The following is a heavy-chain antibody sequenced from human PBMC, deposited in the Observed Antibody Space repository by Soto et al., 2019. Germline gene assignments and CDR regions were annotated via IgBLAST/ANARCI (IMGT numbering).Heavy chain of an antibody. V-gene: IGHV4-4*02. Sequence: QVHLQESGPGPVKPSETLSLTCGVSGDSISSVNWWSWVRQSPGKGLEWIGEIYHSGSTNYHPSLKSRVTLSVDKSKNQFSLQLTSVTAADTAVYYCATFSGFFTISPFDAWGQGILVTVSS. D-gene: IGHD2-8*01. CDR1: GDSISSVNW. CDR2: IYHSGST. CDR3: ATFSGFFTISPFDA. J-gene: IGHJ5*02.